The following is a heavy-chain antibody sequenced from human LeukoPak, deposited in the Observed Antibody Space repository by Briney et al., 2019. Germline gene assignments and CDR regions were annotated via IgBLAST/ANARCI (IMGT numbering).Heavy chain of an antibody. Sequence: GESLKISCKGSGYSFTSYWIGWVRQTPGKGLEWMGIIYPGDSDTSYSPSFEGQVTISADKSISTAYLQWSSLKASDTAMYYCAAQKWQLVRYYYYYYMDVWGKGTTVTASS. D-gene: IGHD6-13*01. CDR1: GYSFTSYW. V-gene: IGHV5-51*01. CDR3: AAQKWQLVRYYYYYYMDV. CDR2: IYPGDSDT. J-gene: IGHJ6*03.